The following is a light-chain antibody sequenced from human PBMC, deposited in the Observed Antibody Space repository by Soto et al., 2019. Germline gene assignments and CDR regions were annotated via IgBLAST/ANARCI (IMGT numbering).Light chain of an antibody. Sequence: QSALTQPASVSGSPGQSITISCTGTSSDVGGYNYVSWYQQHPGKAPKVMIYEVRNRPSGVSNRFSGSKSGNTASLTISGLQAEDEADYYCTSYASSSTWVVGGGTKLTVL. CDR1: SSDVGGYNY. CDR3: TSYASSSTWV. CDR2: EVR. V-gene: IGLV2-14*01. J-gene: IGLJ3*02.